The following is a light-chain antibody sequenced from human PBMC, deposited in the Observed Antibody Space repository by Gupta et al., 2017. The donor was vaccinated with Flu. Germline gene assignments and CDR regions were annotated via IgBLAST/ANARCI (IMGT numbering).Light chain of an antibody. CDR2: HDS. CDR1: KLGDKY. J-gene: IGLJ2*01. CDR3: QAWKSSTVV. Sequence: SYELTQPPSVSVSPGQTASITCSGNKLGDKYAYWYQQKPGQSHVLVIYHDSKRPSGTPERFSGANSATTANLTMSGTEAVDDYYDDCQAWKSSTVVFGGGTKLTVL. V-gene: IGLV3-1*01.